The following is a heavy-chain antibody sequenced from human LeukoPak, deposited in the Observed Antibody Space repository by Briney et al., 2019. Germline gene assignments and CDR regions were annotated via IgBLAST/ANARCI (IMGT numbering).Heavy chain of an antibody. Sequence: SETLSLTCGVLCGSFRGYYWTWLRQPPGKGLEWIGQINHRRRSHYNPSIRSRVTISVDTSKTQFSLKLTSVPAADTAVYYCARDKFCSDTGSCNIGLFDFWGQGALVTVSS. J-gene: IGHJ4*02. V-gene: IGHV4-34*01. CDR3: ARDKFCSDTGSCNIGLFDF. CDR2: INHRRRS. CDR1: CGSFRGYY. D-gene: IGHD2-15*01.